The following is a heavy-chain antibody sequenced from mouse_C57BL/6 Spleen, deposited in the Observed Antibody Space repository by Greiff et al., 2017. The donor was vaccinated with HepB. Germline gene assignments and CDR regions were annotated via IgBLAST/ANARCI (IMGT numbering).Heavy chain of an antibody. D-gene: IGHD1-1*01. CDR1: GYTFTSYW. J-gene: IGHJ3*01. Sequence: QVQLQQPGAELVMPGASVKLSCKASGYTFTSYWMHWVKQRPGQGLEWIGEIDPSDSYTNYNQKFKGKSTLTVDKSSSTAYMQLSSLTSEDSAVYYCARPYGSSTWFAYRGQGTLVTVSA. CDR2: IDPSDSYT. V-gene: IGHV1-69*01. CDR3: ARPYGSSTWFAY.